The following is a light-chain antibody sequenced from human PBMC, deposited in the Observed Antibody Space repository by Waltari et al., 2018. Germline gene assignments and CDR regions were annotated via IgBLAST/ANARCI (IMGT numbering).Light chain of an antibody. Sequence: QAALTQPPSMSGSPGQSVTISCTGTSSDIGGYNRVSWYQQHPGKAPKLMIYEVSQRPSGVSVRFSGSESGNTASLTISGLQAEDEADYFCSSYASSNTVLFGGGTRLTVL. CDR1: SSDIGGYNR. J-gene: IGLJ2*01. CDR3: SSYASSNTVL. V-gene: IGLV2-8*01. CDR2: EVS.